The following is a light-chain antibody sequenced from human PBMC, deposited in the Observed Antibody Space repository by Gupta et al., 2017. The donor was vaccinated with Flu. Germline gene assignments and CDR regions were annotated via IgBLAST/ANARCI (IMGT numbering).Light chain of an antibody. CDR2: DVS. J-gene: IGKJ2*01. Sequence: GERFSLSCGTSEIVGSILACYRQKPSQAPRLLMYDVSSRATGVPARFSGSGSGTDFTLTISSLQSEDFALYYCQQFEKWPYTFGQGTKLEI. V-gene: IGKV3D-15*01. CDR3: QQFEKWPYT. CDR1: EIVGSI.